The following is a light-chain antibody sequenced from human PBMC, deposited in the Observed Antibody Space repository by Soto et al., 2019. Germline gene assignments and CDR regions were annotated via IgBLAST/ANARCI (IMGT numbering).Light chain of an antibody. CDR1: QSVSSSY. V-gene: IGKV3D-20*02. Sequence: EIVLTQSPGTLSLSPGERATLSCRASQSVSSSYLAWYQQKPGQAPRLLIYGASSRATGIPDRFSGSGSGTDFTLTISRLEPEDFAIYFCQQRGNWWTFGQGTKVDIK. J-gene: IGKJ1*01. CDR3: QQRGNWWT. CDR2: GAS.